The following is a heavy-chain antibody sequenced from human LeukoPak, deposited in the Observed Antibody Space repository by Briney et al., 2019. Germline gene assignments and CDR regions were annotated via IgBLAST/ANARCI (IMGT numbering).Heavy chain of an antibody. D-gene: IGHD3-3*02. CDR2: IYTSGST. V-gene: IGHV4-4*07. CDR1: GDSVSSYY. J-gene: IGHJ6*03. CDR3: ARHFAFSYYYMDV. Sequence: SETLSLTCSVSGDSVSSYYSSWIRQPAGKGLEWIGRIYTSGSTNYNPSLKSRVAISVDKSKNQFSLKLSSVTAADTAVYYCARHFAFSYYYMDVWGKGTTVTVSS.